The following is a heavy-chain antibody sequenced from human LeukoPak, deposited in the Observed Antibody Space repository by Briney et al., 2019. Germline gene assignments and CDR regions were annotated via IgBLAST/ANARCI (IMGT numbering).Heavy chain of an antibody. D-gene: IGHD3-3*01. J-gene: IGHJ4*02. CDR1: GFTFSSYA. CDR2: ISGSGGST. CDR3: AKDFWSGYYYDY. V-gene: IGHV3-23*01. Sequence: GGSLRLSCAASGFTFSSYAMSWVRQAPGKGLEWVSAISGSGGSTYYADSVKGRFTISRDNSKNTLYLQMNSLGAEDTAVYYCAKDFWSGYYYDYWGQGTLVTVSS.